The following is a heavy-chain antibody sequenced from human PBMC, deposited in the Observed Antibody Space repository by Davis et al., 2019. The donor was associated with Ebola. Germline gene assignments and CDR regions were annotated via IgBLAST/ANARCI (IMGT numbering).Heavy chain of an antibody. V-gene: IGHV3-23*01. J-gene: IGHJ4*02. Sequence: PGGSLRLSCAASGFTFSSYAMSWVRQAPGKGLEWVSGISGSAGSTYYADSVKGRFIITRDNSKNTLYLQMNSLRAEGTAVYYCAKATYYYDSSGYRRCSYFDYWGQGTLVTVSS. CDR1: GFTFSSYA. CDR3: AKATYYYDSSGYRRCSYFDY. CDR2: ISGSAGST. D-gene: IGHD3-22*01.